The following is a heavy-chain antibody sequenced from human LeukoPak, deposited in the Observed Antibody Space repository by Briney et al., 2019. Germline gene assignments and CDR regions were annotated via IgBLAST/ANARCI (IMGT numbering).Heavy chain of an antibody. CDR3: AKDVSAASDYYYYGMDV. Sequence: GRSLRLSCAASGFTFDDYAMHWVRQAPGKGLEWVSGISWNSGSIGYADSVKGRFTISRDNAKNSLYLQMNSLRAEDTALYYCAKDVSAASDYYYYGMDVWGQGTTVTVSS. V-gene: IGHV3-9*01. CDR1: GFTFDDYA. D-gene: IGHD2-2*01. CDR2: ISWNSGSI. J-gene: IGHJ6*02.